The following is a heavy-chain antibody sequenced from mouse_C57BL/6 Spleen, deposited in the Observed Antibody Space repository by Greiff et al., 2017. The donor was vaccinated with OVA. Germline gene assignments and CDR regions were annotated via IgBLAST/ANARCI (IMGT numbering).Heavy chain of an antibody. D-gene: IGHD2-12*01. J-gene: IGHJ3*01. V-gene: IGHV1-15*01. CDR3: TRGSFDYDRFAD. Sequence: QVQLQQSGAELVRPGASVTLSCKASGYTFTDYEMHWVKQTPVHGLEWIGAIDPETGGTAYNQKFKGKAILTADKSSSTAYMALRSLTSEDSAVYYCTRGSFDYDRFADWGKGTLVTASA. CDR2: IDPETGGT. CDR1: GYTFTDYE.